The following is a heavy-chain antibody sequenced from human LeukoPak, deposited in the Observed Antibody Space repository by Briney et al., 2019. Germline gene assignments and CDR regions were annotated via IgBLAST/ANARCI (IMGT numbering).Heavy chain of an antibody. J-gene: IGHJ3*02. CDR3: ARRTHGAFAI. CDR1: GFPFSDHE. Sequence: PGGSLRLSCAASGFPFSDHEMNWVRQAPGKGLEWVSYISSSGSDKYYPDSVKGRFTISRDNAKNSLHLQMNSLRAEDTAVYYCARRTHGAFAIWGQGTKVTVSS. D-gene: IGHD5-24*01. CDR2: ISSSGSDK. V-gene: IGHV3-48*03.